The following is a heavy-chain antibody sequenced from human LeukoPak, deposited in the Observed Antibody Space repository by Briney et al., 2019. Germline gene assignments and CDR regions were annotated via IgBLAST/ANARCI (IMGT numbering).Heavy chain of an antibody. J-gene: IGHJ5*02. Sequence: SETLSLTCTVSGGSISIYYWSWIRQPPGKGLEWIGYIYGSGSTNYNPSLKSRVTHSLDTSKNQFSLKVSSVIAADTAVYYCAKSQWEFSPGYFDPWGQGILVTVSS. CDR3: AKSQWEFSPGYFDP. V-gene: IGHV4-59*08. CDR1: GGSISIYY. CDR2: IYGSGST. D-gene: IGHD1-26*01.